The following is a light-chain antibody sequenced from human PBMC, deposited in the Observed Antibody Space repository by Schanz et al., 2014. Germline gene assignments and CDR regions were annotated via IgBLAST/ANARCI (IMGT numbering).Light chain of an antibody. Sequence: QSALTQPASVSGSPGQSITISCTGTSSDVGGYKYVSWYQQHPGKAPKVIIYEVSERPSGVPDRFSGSKSGNTASLTISGLQAEDEADYYCSSYTSSSTRVVFGGGTKLTVL. CDR3: SSYTSSSTRVV. CDR2: EVS. V-gene: IGLV2-14*01. J-gene: IGLJ2*01. CDR1: SSDVGGYKY.